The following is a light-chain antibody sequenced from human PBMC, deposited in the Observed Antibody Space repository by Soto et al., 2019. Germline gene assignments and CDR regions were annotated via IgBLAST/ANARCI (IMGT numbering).Light chain of an antibody. CDR1: QGISTY. CDR2: AAS. V-gene: IGKV1-9*01. J-gene: IGKJ4*01. CDR3: QQLYSSPLS. Sequence: DIQLTQSPSFLSASVGDRATITCRASQGISTYLAWYQQSPGKAPTLLIYAASTLQSGVPSRFSGSGSGTEFTLTISSLQPEDFATYFCQQLYSSPLSFGGGTKVDIK.